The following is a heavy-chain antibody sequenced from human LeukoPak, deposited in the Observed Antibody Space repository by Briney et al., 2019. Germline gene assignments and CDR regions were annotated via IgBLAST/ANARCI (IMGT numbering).Heavy chain of an antibody. Sequence: GGSLRLSCAASGFTFNSYAMSWVRQAPGKGLEWVSAISGSGGSTYYADSVKGRFTISRDNSKNTLYLQMNSLRAEDTAVYYCAKSGPTHFRIAAAGSWFDPWGQGTLVTVSS. D-gene: IGHD6-13*01. CDR1: GFTFNSYA. CDR2: ISGSGGST. CDR3: AKSGPTHFRIAAAGSWFDP. V-gene: IGHV3-23*01. J-gene: IGHJ5*02.